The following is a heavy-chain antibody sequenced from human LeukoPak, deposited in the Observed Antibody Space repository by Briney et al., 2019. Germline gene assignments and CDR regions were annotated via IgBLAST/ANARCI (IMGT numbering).Heavy chain of an antibody. V-gene: IGHV3-11*04. CDR2: ISSSGSTI. CDR3: ASEGASGGYTFDY. D-gene: IGHD2-15*01. Sequence: GGSLRLSCAASGFTFSDYYMSWLPQAPGKGLEGVSYISSSGSTIYYADSVKGRFTISRDNAKNSLYLQMNSLRAEDTAVYYCASEGASGGYTFDYWGQGTLVTVSS. CDR1: GFTFSDYY. J-gene: IGHJ4*02.